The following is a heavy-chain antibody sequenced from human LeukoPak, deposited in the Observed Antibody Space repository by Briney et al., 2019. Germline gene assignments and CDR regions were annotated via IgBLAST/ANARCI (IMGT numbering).Heavy chain of an antibody. CDR1: GGSFSGYY. CDR2: INHSGST. Sequence: PSETLSFTCAVYGGSFSGYYWSWIRQPPGKGLEWIGEINHSGSTNYNPSLKSRVTISVDTSKNQFSLKLSSVTAADTAVYYCARDPMSSSWLPLAWFDPWGQGTLVTVSS. J-gene: IGHJ5*02. D-gene: IGHD6-13*01. V-gene: IGHV4-34*01. CDR3: ARDPMSSSWLPLAWFDP.